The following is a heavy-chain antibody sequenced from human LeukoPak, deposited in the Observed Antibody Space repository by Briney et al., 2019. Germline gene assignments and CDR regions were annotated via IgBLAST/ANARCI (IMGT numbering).Heavy chain of an antibody. CDR1: GGSFSGYY. CDR3: AREHNWNYYFDY. D-gene: IGHD1-7*01. Sequence: PSETLSLTCAVYGGSFSGYYCSWIRQPPGKGLESIGEINHSGSTNYNPSLKSRVTISVDTSKNQFSLKLSSVTAADTAVYYCAREHNWNYYFDYWGQGTLVTVSS. CDR2: INHSGST. V-gene: IGHV4-34*01. J-gene: IGHJ4*02.